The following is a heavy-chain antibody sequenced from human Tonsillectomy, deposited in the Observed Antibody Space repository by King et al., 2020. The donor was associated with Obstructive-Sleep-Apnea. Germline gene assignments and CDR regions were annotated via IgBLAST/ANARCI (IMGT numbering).Heavy chain of an antibody. CDR1: GFTFSSYA. J-gene: IGHJ4*02. CDR2: ISYDGSNK. CDR3: ASGQYYYDSSGYQGY. Sequence: VQLVESGGGVVPPGRSLRLSCAASGFTFSSYAMHWVRPAPGKGLEWVAVISYDGSNKYYADSVKGRFTISRDNSKNTLYLQMNSLRAEDTAVYYCASGQYYYDSSGYQGYWGQGTLVTVSS. D-gene: IGHD3-22*01. V-gene: IGHV3-30*04.